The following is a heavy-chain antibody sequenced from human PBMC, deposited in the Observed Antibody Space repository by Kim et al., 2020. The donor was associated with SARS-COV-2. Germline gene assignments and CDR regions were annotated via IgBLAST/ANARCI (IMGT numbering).Heavy chain of an antibody. Sequence: SETLSLTCTVSGGSISSGGYYWSWIRQHPGKGLEWIGYIYYSGSTYYNPSLKSRVTISVDTSKNQFSLKLSSVTAADTAVYYCAGTRDTAMVRSTYAFDIWGQGTMVTVSS. D-gene: IGHD5-18*01. J-gene: IGHJ3*02. CDR1: GGSISSGGYY. V-gene: IGHV4-31*03. CDR3: AGTRDTAMVRSTYAFDI. CDR2: IYYSGST.